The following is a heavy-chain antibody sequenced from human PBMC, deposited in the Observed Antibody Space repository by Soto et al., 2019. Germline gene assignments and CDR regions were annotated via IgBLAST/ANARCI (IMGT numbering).Heavy chain of an antibody. D-gene: IGHD2-8*01. J-gene: IGHJ6*02. CDR1: GGTFSSDF. CDR3: ASPDLLGYCTNGVCSADYYYYGMDV. V-gene: IGHV1-69*06. Sequence: SVKVSCKASGGTFSSDFISWVRQAPGQGLEWVGGTIARFGSANFAQKFQGRVTITADRFTSTVYMELSSLTSEDTAVYYCASPDLLGYCTNGVCSADYYYYGMDVWGQGTTVTVSS. CDR2: TIARFGSA.